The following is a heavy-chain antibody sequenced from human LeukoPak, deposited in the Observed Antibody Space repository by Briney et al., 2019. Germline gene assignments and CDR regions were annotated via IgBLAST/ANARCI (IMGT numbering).Heavy chain of an antibody. V-gene: IGHV4-38-2*01. CDR2: IYHSGST. J-gene: IGHJ4*02. CDR3: ARRSGSSSYYFDY. CDR1: GYSISSGYY. Sequence: SETLSLTCAVSGYSISSGYYWGWIRQPPGKGLEWIGSIYHSGSTYYNPSLKSRVTISVDTSKNQISLKLSSVTAADTAVYYCARRSGSSSYYFDYWGQGTLVTVSS. D-gene: IGHD6-6*01.